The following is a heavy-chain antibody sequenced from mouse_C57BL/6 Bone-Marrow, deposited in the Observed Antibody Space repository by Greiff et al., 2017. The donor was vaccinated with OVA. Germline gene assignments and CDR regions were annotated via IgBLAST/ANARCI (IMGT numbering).Heavy chain of an antibody. V-gene: IGHV10-1*01. Sequence: EVQLVESGGGLVQPKGSLKLSCAASGFSFNTYAMNWVRQAPGKGLEWVARLRSKSYNYATYSADSVKDRFNLSRDDSESMLYLQMNNLKTEDTAMYYCVRRGGSSYWYFDVWGTGTTVTVSS. CDR1: GFSFNTYA. D-gene: IGHD1-1*01. CDR2: LRSKSYNYAT. CDR3: VRRGGSSYWYFDV. J-gene: IGHJ1*03.